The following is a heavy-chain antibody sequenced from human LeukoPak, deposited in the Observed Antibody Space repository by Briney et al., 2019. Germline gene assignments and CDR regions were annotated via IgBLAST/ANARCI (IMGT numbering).Heavy chain of an antibody. CDR3: ARTLMGYNNYYMDV. D-gene: IGHD2-8*01. CDR1: GFTFSSYS. J-gene: IGHJ6*03. V-gene: IGHV3-21*01. Sequence: GGSLRPSCAASGFTFSSYSMNWVRQAPGKGLEWVSFISTSSSYIYYADSVKGRFTISRDNAKNSLYLQMSSLRVEDTAVYYCARTLMGYNNYYMDVWGKGTTVTVSS. CDR2: ISTSSSYI.